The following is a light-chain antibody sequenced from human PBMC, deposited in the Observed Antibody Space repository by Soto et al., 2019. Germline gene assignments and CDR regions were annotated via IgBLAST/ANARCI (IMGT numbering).Light chain of an antibody. CDR3: LPDYDYPST. CDR1: QGVGND. CDR2: ATS. V-gene: IGKV1-6*01. J-gene: IGKJ1*01. Sequence: AIQMTQSPSSLSASVGDRVTVTCRASQGVGNDLGWYQHKPRKAPKLLISATSTLQTGVTSTFSVCGSFTDFTLTNSGLQAEDSATYYGLPDYDYPSTFGQGPKVEIK.